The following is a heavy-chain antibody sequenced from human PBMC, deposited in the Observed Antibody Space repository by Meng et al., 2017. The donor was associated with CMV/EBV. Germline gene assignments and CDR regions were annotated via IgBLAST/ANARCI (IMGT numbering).Heavy chain of an antibody. J-gene: IGHJ4*02. Sequence: ASVKFSCKVSGYPFTEYYMHWLRQVPGQGLEYMGCINPTIGGTDSAQKFQGRVTMTRDTSISTAYMELSRLTSDDTAVYYCARDRDLGSGYGIGHWGQGTLVTVSS. V-gene: IGHV1-2*02. CDR2: INPTIGGT. D-gene: IGHD3-3*01. CDR3: ARDRDLGSGYGIGH. CDR1: GYPFTEYY.